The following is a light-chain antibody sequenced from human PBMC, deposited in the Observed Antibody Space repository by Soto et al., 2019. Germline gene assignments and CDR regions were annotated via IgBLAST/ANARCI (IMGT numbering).Light chain of an antibody. CDR2: HAP. V-gene: IGKV1-5*01. J-gene: IGKJ1*01. CDR1: QSISSW. Sequence: DIQMTQSPSTLSASLGDRVTITCRASQSISSWLAWYQQKPGKAPKLLIYHAPTLESGVPSRFSGSGSGTEFSLTISSLQPDDFATYYCHQYNTYSFGQGTKVDI. CDR3: HQYNTYS.